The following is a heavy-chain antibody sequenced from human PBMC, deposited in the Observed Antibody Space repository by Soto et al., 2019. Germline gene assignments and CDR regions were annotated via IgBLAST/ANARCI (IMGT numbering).Heavy chain of an antibody. D-gene: IGHD6-13*01. J-gene: IGHJ3*02. CDR3: ARLLGISSWYLDI. CDR2: IDPGDSDT. CDR1: GYTSTSYY. Sequence: GESLKISCKGTGYTSTSYYIGWVRQMPGKGLEWMGIIDPGDSDTRFSPSFQGQVTISADKSINIAYLQWRSLKASDTAMYYCARLLGISSWYLDIWGQGTMVTVSS. V-gene: IGHV5-51*01.